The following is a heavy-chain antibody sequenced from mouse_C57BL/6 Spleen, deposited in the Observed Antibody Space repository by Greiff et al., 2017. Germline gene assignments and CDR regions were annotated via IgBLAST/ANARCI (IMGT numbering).Heavy chain of an antibody. CDR2: IDPSDSDT. Sequence: QVQLQQSGAELVRPGSSVKLSCKASGYTFTSYWMHWVKQRPIQGLEWIGNIDPSDSDTHYNQKFKDKATLTVDKSSSTAYMQLSSLTSEDSAVYYYASRRLVHDYWGKGTTLTVSS. J-gene: IGHJ2*01. D-gene: IGHD2-2*01. CDR3: ASRRLVHDY. CDR1: GYTFTSYW. V-gene: IGHV1-52*01.